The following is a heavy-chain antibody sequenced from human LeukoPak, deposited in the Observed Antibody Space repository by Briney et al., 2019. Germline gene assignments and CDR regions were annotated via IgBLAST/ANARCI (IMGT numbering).Heavy chain of an antibody. Sequence: ASVKVSCTASGGTFSSYAISWVRQAPGQGLEWMGGIIPIFGTANYAQKFQGRVTITADESTSTAYMELSSLRSDDTAVYYCARGRSLYYDYVWGSYRSRYFDYWGQGTLVTVSS. CDR1: GGTFSSYA. J-gene: IGHJ4*02. CDR2: IIPIFGTA. V-gene: IGHV1-69*13. D-gene: IGHD3-16*02. CDR3: ARGRSLYYDYVWGSYRSRYFDY.